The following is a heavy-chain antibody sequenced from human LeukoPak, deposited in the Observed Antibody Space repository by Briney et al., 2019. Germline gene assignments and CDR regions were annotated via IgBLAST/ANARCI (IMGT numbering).Heavy chain of an antibody. J-gene: IGHJ3*02. CDR3: AKAREQWLANDAFDI. D-gene: IGHD6-19*01. CDR2: ISGSGSST. CDR1: GFTFSSYA. Sequence: GGSLRLSCAASGFTFSSYAMSWVRQAPGKGLEWVSAISGSGSSTYYADSVKGRFTISRDNSKNTLYLQMNSLRAEDTAVYYCAKAREQWLANDAFDIWGQGTMVTVSS. V-gene: IGHV3-23*01.